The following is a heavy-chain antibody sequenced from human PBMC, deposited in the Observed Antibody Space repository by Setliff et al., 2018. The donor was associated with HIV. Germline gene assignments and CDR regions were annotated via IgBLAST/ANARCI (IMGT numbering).Heavy chain of an antibody. J-gene: IGHJ6*03. Sequence: SETLSLTCTVSGGSISSYYWNWIRQPPGKGLEWIGYIYYSGVTNYNPSLKSRVTISVDTSKKQFSLKLRSVTAADTAVYYCAREGGVDLPTMDVWGKGTTVTVSS. CDR2: IYYSGVT. D-gene: IGHD2-15*01. CDR1: GGSISSYY. CDR3: AREGGVDLPTMDV. V-gene: IGHV4-59*01.